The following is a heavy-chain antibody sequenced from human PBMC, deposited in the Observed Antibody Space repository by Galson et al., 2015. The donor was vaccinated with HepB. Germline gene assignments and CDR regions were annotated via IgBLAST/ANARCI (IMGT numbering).Heavy chain of an antibody. CDR1: GFTFSSYG. V-gene: IGHV3-33*08. D-gene: IGHD6-13*01. CDR2: IWYDGSNK. J-gene: IGHJ4*02. CDR3: ARAPLPADIYYFDY. Sequence: SLRLSCAASGFTFSSYGMHWVRQAPGKGLEWVAVIWYDGSNKYYADSVKGRFTISRDNSKNTLYLQMNSLRAEDTAVYYCARAPLPADIYYFDYWGQGTLVTVSS.